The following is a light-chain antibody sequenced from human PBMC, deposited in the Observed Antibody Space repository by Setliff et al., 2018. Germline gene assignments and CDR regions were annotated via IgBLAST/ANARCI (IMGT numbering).Light chain of an antibody. CDR2: DVS. V-gene: IGLV2-14*01. CDR3: SSYTSSSTFVV. Sequence: QSVLTQPASVSGSPGQSITISCTGTSSDVGGYNYVSWHQQHPGKAPKLMIYDVSKRPSGVSNRFSGSKSGNTASLTISGLQAEDEADYYCSSYTSSSTFVVFGGGTKVTVL. CDR1: SSDVGGYNY. J-gene: IGLJ2*01.